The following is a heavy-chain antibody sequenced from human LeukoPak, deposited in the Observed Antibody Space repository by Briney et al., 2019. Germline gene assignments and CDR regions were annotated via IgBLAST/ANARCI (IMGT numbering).Heavy chain of an antibody. CDR1: GYTFTSYG. J-gene: IGHJ4*02. CDR3: ARDLHYDSSGYRFDY. CDR2: ISAYNGNT. D-gene: IGHD3-22*01. Sequence: ASVKVSCKASGYTFTSYGISWVRQAPGQGLEWMGWISAYNGNTNYAQKLQGRVTMTTDTSTSTAYMELRSLRSDDTAVYYCARDLHYDSSGYRFDYWGQGTLVTVSS. V-gene: IGHV1-18*01.